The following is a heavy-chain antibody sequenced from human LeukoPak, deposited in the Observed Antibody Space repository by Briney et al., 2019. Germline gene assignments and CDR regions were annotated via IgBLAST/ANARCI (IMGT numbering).Heavy chain of an antibody. CDR2: INPNSGGT. D-gene: IGHD3-10*01. Sequence: ASVKVSCKASGYTFTGYYMHWVRQAPGQGLEWMGWINPNSGGTNYAQKLQGRVTMTTDTSTSTAYMELRSLRSDDTAVYYCARDGPYGSGSFFPDYWGQGTLVTVSS. J-gene: IGHJ4*02. CDR1: GYTFTGYY. V-gene: IGHV1-2*02. CDR3: ARDGPYGSGSFFPDY.